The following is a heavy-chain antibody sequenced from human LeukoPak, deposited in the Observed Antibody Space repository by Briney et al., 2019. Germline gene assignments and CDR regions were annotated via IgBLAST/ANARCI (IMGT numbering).Heavy chain of an antibody. CDR2: IYTSGST. J-gene: IGHJ5*02. D-gene: IGHD2-2*03. Sequence: SETLSLTCTVSGGSISSYYWSWIRQPAGKGLEWIGRIYTSGSTNYNPSLKSRVTMSVDTSKNQFSLKLSSVTAADTAVYYCAREFPRGYCSSTSCRWFDPWGQETLVTVSS. V-gene: IGHV4-4*07. CDR3: AREFPRGYCSSTSCRWFDP. CDR1: GGSISSYY.